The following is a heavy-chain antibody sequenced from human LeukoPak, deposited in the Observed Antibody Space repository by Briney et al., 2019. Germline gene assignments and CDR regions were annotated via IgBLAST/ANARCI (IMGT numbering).Heavy chain of an antibody. D-gene: IGHD1-7*01. CDR1: GFTFTNYG. CDR2: ISYDGSNK. V-gene: IGHV3-30*18. CDR3: AKDQRMLELLVRLGTLDY. J-gene: IGHJ4*02. Sequence: GGSLRLSCAASGFTFTNYGIHWVRQAPGKGLEWVAVISYDGSNKYYADSVKGRFTISRDNSKKTLYLQMNSLRAEDTAVYDCAKDQRMLELLVRLGTLDYWGQGTLVTVSS.